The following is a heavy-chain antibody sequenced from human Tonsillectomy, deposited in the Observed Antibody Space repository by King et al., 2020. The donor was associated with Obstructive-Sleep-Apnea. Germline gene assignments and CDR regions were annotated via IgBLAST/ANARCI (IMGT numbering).Heavy chain of an antibody. CDR1: GFTFDDYT. CDR3: AKGRYNYYGMDV. CDR2: ISWDGGST. J-gene: IGHJ6*02. V-gene: IGHV3-43*01. Sequence: VQLVESGGVVVQPGGSLRLSCAASGFTFDDYTMHWVRQAPGKGLEWVSLISWDGGSTYYADSVKGRYTISRDNSKNSLYLQMNSLRTEDTALYYCAKGRYNYYGMDVWGQGPRSPSP.